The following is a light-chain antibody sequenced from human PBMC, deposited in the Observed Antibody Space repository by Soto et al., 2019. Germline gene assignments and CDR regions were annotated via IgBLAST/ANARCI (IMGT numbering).Light chain of an antibody. CDR2: DAS. V-gene: IGKV1-5*01. CDR1: QSFTGM. Sequence: DIQMTQSPSTLSASVGDRVTITCRASQSFTGMLAWYQQKPGKAPKLLIYDASSLKSGVPSRFSGSGSGTEFTLISSSLQSDYVASYYCQQYHSYSTFGQGTRLEIK. J-gene: IGKJ2*01. CDR3: QQYHSYST.